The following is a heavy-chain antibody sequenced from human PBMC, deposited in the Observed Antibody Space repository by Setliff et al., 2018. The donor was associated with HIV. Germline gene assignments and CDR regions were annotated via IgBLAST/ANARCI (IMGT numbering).Heavy chain of an antibody. V-gene: IGHV4-34*01. CDR1: GGSFSGYY. D-gene: IGHD5-18*01. CDR3: ARGGGPDTNFDL. Sequence: PSETLSLTCAVYGGSFSGYYWSWIRQPPGKGLEWIGEINHSGSTNYNPSLKSRVTISVETSKNQFSLKLSSVTAADTAVYYCARGGGPDTNFDLWGQGTLVTVSS. J-gene: IGHJ4*02. CDR2: INHSGST.